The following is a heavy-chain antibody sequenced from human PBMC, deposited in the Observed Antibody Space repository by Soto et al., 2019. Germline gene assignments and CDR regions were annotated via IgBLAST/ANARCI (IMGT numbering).Heavy chain of an antibody. CDR3: ARVITGTTFYYYYGMDV. J-gene: IGHJ6*02. D-gene: IGHD1-7*01. CDR1: GYTFTSYG. CDR2: ISAYNGNK. Sequence: QVQLVQSGAEVKKPGASVKVSCKASGYTFTSYGISWVRQAPGQGLEWMGWISAYNGNKNYSQKLQGRVTMTTDTSTSTAYMELRSLRSDDTAVYYCARVITGTTFYYYYGMDVWGQGTTVTVSS. V-gene: IGHV1-18*01.